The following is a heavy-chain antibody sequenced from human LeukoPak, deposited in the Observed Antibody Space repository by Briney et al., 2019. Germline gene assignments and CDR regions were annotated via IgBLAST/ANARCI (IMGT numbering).Heavy chain of an antibody. Sequence: GGSLRLSCAASGFSFSGYWMSWVRQAPGKGLEWVSAISGSGGSTYYADSVKGRFTISRDNSKNTLYLQMNSLRAEDTAVYYCAKGSTEFGETDFDYWGQGTLVTVSS. V-gene: IGHV3-23*01. D-gene: IGHD3-10*01. CDR3: AKGSTEFGETDFDY. CDR1: GFSFSGYW. J-gene: IGHJ4*02. CDR2: ISGSGGST.